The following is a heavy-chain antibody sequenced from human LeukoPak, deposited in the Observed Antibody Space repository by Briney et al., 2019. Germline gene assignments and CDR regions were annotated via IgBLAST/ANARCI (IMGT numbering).Heavy chain of an antibody. Sequence: AGSLRLSCAASGFTFSSYTMNWVRQAPGKGLEWVSSITSGSTHMYYADSVKGRFTISRDNANNSLYLQVNSLRAEDTAVYYCVRGLYSSDVWGQGTTVTVSS. CDR1: GFTFSSYT. CDR3: VRGLYSSDV. D-gene: IGHD5-18*01. CDR2: ITSGSTHM. V-gene: IGHV3-21*01. J-gene: IGHJ6*01.